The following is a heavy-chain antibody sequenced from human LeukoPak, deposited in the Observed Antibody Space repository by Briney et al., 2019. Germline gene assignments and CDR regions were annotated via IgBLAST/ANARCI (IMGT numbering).Heavy chain of an antibody. CDR3: AATYYYDGSGDY. V-gene: IGHV3-48*04. CDR2: ISSTGSNI. D-gene: IGHD3-22*01. J-gene: IGHJ4*02. CDR1: GFTFSSYS. Sequence: GGSLRLSCAASGFTFSSYSMNWVRQAPGKGLEWVSYISSTGSNIYYADSVKGRFTISRDNAKNSLCLLMNSLRTEDTAVYYCAATYYYDGSGDYWGQGTLVTVSS.